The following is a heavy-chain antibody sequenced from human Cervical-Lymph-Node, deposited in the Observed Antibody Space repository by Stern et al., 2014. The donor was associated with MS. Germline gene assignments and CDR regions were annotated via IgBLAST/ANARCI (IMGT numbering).Heavy chain of an antibody. J-gene: IGHJ4*02. Sequence: EDQLVESGGGLVQPGGSLRLSCVVSGFTFSRYWMHWVRQVPGKGLVWVSRTNEDGTITSYADSVRGRFTISRDNAKNTLYLQMDGLRAEDTAVYFCTSDLAGRDDYWGQGTRVTVSS. CDR1: GFTFSRYW. CDR3: TSDLAGRDDY. CDR2: TNEDGTIT. V-gene: IGHV3-74*02.